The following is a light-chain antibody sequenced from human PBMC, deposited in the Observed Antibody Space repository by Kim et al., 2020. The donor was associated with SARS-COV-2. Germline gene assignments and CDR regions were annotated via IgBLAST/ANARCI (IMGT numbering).Light chain of an antibody. J-gene: IGLJ3*02. CDR2: RND. CDR3: AAWDDSLSAWV. Sequence: GQRVTISCPGSSSNIGTNYVSWHQQLPGTAPNLLIYRNDRRPSGFPGRFSGSKSGTSASLAISGLRSEDEADYYCAAWDDSLSAWVFGGGTKLTVL. CDR1: SSNIGTNY. V-gene: IGLV1-47*01.